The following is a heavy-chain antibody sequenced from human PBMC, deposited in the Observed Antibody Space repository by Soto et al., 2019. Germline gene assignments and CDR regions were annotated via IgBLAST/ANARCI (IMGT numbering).Heavy chain of an antibody. CDR3: ARGIEGWYQGRYYYGMDV. CDR1: GGSVSSGGYS. Sequence: PSETLSLTCAVSGGSVSSGGYSWSWIRHPPGKGLEWIGYIYYSGSTNYNPSLKSRVTISVDTSKNQFSLKLSSVTAADTAVYYCARGIEGWYQGRYYYGMDVWGQGTTVTVSS. D-gene: IGHD6-19*01. V-gene: IGHV4-61*08. CDR2: IYYSGST. J-gene: IGHJ6*02.